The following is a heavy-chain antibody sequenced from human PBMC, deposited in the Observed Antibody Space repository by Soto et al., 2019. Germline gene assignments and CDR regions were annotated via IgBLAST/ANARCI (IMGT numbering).Heavy chain of an antibody. J-gene: IGHJ6*03. D-gene: IGHD5-18*01. Sequence: QVQLVESGGGVVQPGRSLRLSCAASGFTFSSYGMHWVRQAPGKGLEWVAVIWYDGSNKYYADSVKGRFTISRDNSKNTLYLQMNSLRAEDTAVYYCARDPATIGIRYYYYMDVWGKWTTVTVSS. CDR2: IWYDGSNK. CDR1: GFTFSSYG. V-gene: IGHV3-33*01. CDR3: ARDPATIGIRYYYYMDV.